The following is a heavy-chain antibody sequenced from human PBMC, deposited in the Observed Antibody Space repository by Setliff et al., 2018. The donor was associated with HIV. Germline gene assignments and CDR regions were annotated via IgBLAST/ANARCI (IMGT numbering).Heavy chain of an antibody. Sequence: PGGSLRLSCAASGFTFSSYEMNWVRQAPGKGLEWVSYISSSGSTIYYADSVKGRFITFRDNAKNSLYLQMNSLRVEDTAVYYCARDYLYYNMYNGSPVYGMDVWGQGTTVTVSS. V-gene: IGHV3-48*03. CDR3: ARDYLYYNMYNGSPVYGMDV. J-gene: IGHJ6*02. CDR2: ISSSGSTI. CDR1: GFTFSSYE. D-gene: IGHD3-10*01.